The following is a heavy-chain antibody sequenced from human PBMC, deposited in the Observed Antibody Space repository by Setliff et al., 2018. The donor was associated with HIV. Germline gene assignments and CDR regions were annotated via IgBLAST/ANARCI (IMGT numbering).Heavy chain of an antibody. CDR2: IKQDGSEK. J-gene: IGHJ4*02. V-gene: IGHV3-7*03. D-gene: IGHD3-3*01. CDR3: ARLYDRYDDSGYYHPVQALSY. Sequence: PGGSLRLSCIASGFTFSNYWMNWVRQAPGKGLEWVANIKQDGSEKYYVDSVKGRFTVSRDNANNLLFLQMNNLRDEDTAVYYCARLYDRYDDSGYYHPVQALSYWGQGAQVTVSS. CDR1: GFTFSNYW.